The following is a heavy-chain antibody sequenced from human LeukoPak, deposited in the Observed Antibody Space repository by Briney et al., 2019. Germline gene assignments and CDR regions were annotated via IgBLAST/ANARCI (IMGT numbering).Heavy chain of an antibody. CDR2: ISTYNGYA. Sequence: EASVKVSCKASGYTFIKYGINWVRQAPGQGLEWMGGISTYNGYANYAQKLQGRVTMTTDTSTSTAYMELRSLRSDDTAVYYCARDNDSRDPPHFDYWGQGTLVTVSS. V-gene: IGHV1-18*01. CDR1: GYTFIKYG. CDR3: ARDNDSRDPPHFDY. D-gene: IGHD3-16*01. J-gene: IGHJ4*02.